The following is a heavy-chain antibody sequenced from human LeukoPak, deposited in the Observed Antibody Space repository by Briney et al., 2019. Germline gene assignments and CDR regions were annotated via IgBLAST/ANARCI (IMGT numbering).Heavy chain of an antibody. J-gene: IGHJ6*02. CDR1: EFTVSTNY. D-gene: IGHD2/OR15-2a*01. Sequence: PGGSLRLSCAASEFTVSTNYMSWVRQAPGKGLEWVSVIYSGGSTYYADSVKGRFTNSRDDAKNSLYLQMNSLRADDTAVYYCARDFRNKGMDVWGQGTTVTVSS. V-gene: IGHV3-53*01. CDR3: ARDFRNKGMDV. CDR2: IYSGGST.